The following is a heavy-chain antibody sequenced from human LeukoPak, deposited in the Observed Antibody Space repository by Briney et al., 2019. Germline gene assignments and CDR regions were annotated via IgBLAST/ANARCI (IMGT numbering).Heavy chain of an antibody. CDR3: ARDHHDAFDI. Sequence: SGRSLRLSCAASGFTFSSYAMHWVHQAPGKGLEWVADISYDGSNKYYADSVKGRFTISRDNSKNTRYLQMNSLRAEDTAVYYCARDHHDAFDIWGQGTLVTVSS. V-gene: IGHV3-30-3*01. J-gene: IGHJ3*02. CDR1: GFTFSSYA. CDR2: ISYDGSNK.